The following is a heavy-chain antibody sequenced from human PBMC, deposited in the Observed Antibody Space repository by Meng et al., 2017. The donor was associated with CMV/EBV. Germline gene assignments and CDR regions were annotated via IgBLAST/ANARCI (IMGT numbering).Heavy chain of an antibody. CDR3: ARGGRFLEWSPAGY. CDR2: ISYDGSNK. J-gene: IGHJ4*02. CDR1: GFTFSSYA. D-gene: IGHD3-3*01. V-gene: IGHV3-30-3*01. Sequence: LSLTCAASGFTFSSYAMHWVRQAPGKGLEWVAVISYDGSNKYYADSVKGRFTISRDNSKNTLYLQMNSLRAEDTAVYYCARGGRFLEWSPAGYWGQGTLVTVSS.